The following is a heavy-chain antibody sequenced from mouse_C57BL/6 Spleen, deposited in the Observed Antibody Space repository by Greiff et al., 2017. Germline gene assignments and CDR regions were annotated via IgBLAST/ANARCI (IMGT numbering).Heavy chain of an antibody. D-gene: IGHD2-2*01. Sequence: VQLQQSGAELARPGASVKMSCKASGYTFTSYTMHWVNQRPGQGLEWIGYINPSSGYTKYNQKFKDKATLTADKSSSTAYMQLSSLTSEDSAVYYCARGMVTTMDYWGQGTSGTVSS. CDR3: ARGMVTTMDY. J-gene: IGHJ4*01. CDR2: INPSSGYT. V-gene: IGHV1-4*01. CDR1: GYTFTSYT.